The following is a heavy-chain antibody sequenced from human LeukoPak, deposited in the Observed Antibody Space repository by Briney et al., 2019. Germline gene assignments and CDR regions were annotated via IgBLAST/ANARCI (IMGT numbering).Heavy chain of an antibody. Sequence: GGSLRLSCAASGFTFSSYAMSWVRQAPGKGLEWVSFITGSGGSTYYVDPVKGRFTISRDNSKNTLYLQMNSLRAEDTAIYYCARDLGRIAVDYYFDYWGQGTLVTVSS. CDR3: ARDLGRIAVDYYFDY. CDR1: GFTFSSYA. CDR2: ITGSGGST. V-gene: IGHV3-23*01. J-gene: IGHJ4*02. D-gene: IGHD6-19*01.